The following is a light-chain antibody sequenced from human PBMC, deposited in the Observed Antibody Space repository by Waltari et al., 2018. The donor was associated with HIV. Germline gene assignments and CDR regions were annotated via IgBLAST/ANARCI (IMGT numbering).Light chain of an antibody. CDR1: SSTIGNDN. CDR2: KNY. V-gene: IGLV1-47*01. J-gene: IGLJ1*01. CDR3: VGWDGSLSGYV. Sequence: QSVLTQPPSASGTPGQTVTISCSGSSSTIGNDNVSCYQQLPGMTPKLLIYKNYQRPSGVPDRFAGSKSGTSASLAISGLRSEDEADYYCVGWDGSLSGYVFGAGTKVTVL.